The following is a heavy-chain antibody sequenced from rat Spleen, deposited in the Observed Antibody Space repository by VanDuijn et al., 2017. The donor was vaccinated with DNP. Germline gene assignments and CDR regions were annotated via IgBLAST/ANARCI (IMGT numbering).Heavy chain of an antibody. CDR1: GFTFSDYY. Sequence: EVQLVESGGGLVQPGRSLKLSCAASGFTFSDYYMAWIRQVPGKGLEWVASITSSGGSTYYPDSVKGRSTISRDNAKNTLYLQMNSLRSEDTATYYCARGGRSYFDYWGQGVMVTVSS. V-gene: IGHV5-25*01. D-gene: IGHD1-11*01. CDR3: ARGGRSYFDY. CDR2: ITSSGGST. J-gene: IGHJ2*01.